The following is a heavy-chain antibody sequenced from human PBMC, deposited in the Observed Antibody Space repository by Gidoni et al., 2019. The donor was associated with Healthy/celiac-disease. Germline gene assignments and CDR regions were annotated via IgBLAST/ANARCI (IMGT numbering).Heavy chain of an antibody. Sequence: EVQLVVSGGGLVQPGRSLRLSCAASGFTFDDYAMHWVRQAPGKGLEWVSGISWNSGSIGYADSGKGRFTISRDNAKNSLYLQMNSLRAEDTALYYCAKEAAAGNYYFDYWGQGTLVTVSS. J-gene: IGHJ4*02. D-gene: IGHD6-13*01. CDR3: AKEAAAGNYYFDY. V-gene: IGHV3-9*01. CDR1: GFTFDDYA. CDR2: ISWNSGSI.